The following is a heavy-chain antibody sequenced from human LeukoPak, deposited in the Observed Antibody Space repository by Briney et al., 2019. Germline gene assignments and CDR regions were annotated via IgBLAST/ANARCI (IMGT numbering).Heavy chain of an antibody. Sequence: SETLSLTCTVSGGSISNYYWSWIRRPAGKGLEWIGRIYTSGITNYHPSLKSRVTMSVDTSNNQFSLKLSSVTAADTAVYYCARSNYYDSSGYLGGLDYWGQGTLVTVSS. CDR1: GGSISNYY. V-gene: IGHV4-4*07. D-gene: IGHD3-22*01. J-gene: IGHJ4*02. CDR3: ARSNYYDSSGYLGGLDY. CDR2: IYTSGIT.